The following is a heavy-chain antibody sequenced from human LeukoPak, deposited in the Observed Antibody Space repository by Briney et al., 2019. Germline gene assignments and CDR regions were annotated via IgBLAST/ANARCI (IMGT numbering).Heavy chain of an antibody. D-gene: IGHD1-26*01. CDR3: AREDIVGAGGAFDI. CDR1: GFTFSSYS. Sequence: PGGSLRLSCAASGFTFSSYSMNWVRQAPGKGLEWVSSISSSSSYIYYADSVKGRFTISRDNAKNSLYLQMNSLRAEDTAVYYCAREDIVGAGGAFDIWGQGTMVTVSS. CDR2: ISSSSSYI. V-gene: IGHV3-21*03. J-gene: IGHJ3*02.